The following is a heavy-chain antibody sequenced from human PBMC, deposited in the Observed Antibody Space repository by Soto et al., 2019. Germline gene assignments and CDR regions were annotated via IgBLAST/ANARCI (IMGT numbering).Heavy chain of an antibody. CDR3: AKFDVSIVGGYPLDY. CDR1: GFTFSSYA. V-gene: IGHV3-23*01. Sequence: EVQLLESGGGLVQPGGSLRLSCAASGFTFSSYALSWVRQAPGKGLEWVSAISGSGGSTYYADYVKGRFTISRDNSKNTLYLQMNSLRAEETAVYYCAKFDVSIVGGYPLDYWGQGNLGTVSS. CDR2: ISGSGGST. D-gene: IGHD3-10*01. J-gene: IGHJ4*02.